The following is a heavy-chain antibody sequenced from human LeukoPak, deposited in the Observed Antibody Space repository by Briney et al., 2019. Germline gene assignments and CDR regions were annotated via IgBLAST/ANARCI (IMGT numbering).Heavy chain of an antibody. Sequence: GGSLRLSCAASGFTFSSYAMSWVRQAPGKGLEWVSAISGSGGGTYYADSVKGQFTISRDNSKNTLYLQMNSLRAEDTAVYYCAKGEMGTTSYYFDYWGQGTLVTVSS. V-gene: IGHV3-23*01. D-gene: IGHD5-24*01. CDR3: AKGEMGTTSYYFDY. CDR2: ISGSGGGT. CDR1: GFTFSSYA. J-gene: IGHJ4*02.